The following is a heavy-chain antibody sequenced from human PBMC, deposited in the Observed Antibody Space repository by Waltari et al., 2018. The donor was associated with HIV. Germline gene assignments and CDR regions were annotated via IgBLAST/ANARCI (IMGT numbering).Heavy chain of an antibody. CDR3: ARVKQQLARSYYYYYGMDV. D-gene: IGHD6-13*01. CDR1: GGSISSYY. V-gene: IGHV4-59*01. J-gene: IGHJ6*02. CDR2: IYYSGST. Sequence: QVQLQESGPGLVKPSETLCHTCTVSGGSISSYYWSWIRQFPGKGLEWMGYIYYSGSTNYNPSLKSRVTISVDTSKNQFALKLSSVTAADTAVYYCARVKQQLARSYYYYYGMDVWGQGTTVTVSS.